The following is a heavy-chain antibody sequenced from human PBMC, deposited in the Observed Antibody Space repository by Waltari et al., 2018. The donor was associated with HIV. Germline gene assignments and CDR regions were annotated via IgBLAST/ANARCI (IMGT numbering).Heavy chain of an antibody. V-gene: IGHV3-33*05. J-gene: IGHJ6*02. Sequence: QVQLVESGGGVVQPGRSLILSCAASGFTFSNHGMHWLRQAPGKGLEGVAGLSYDGRDKYYADSVRGRFTISRDNSKNTLYLQMNNLRAEDTAVYFCARRGVLTYYYTMDVWGQGTTVTVSS. CDR1: GFTFSNHG. CDR2: LSYDGRDK. CDR3: ARRGVLTYYYTMDV. D-gene: IGHD3-10*01.